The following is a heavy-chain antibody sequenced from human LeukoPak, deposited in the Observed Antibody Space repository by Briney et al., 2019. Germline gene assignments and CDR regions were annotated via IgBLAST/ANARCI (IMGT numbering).Heavy chain of an antibody. D-gene: IGHD5-12*01. CDR2: IKSKTDGGTT. Sequence: MTGGSLRPSCAASGFTFSNAWMSWVRQAPGKGLEWVGRIKSKTDGGTTDNAAPVKGRFTISRDDSKNTLYLQMNSLKTEDTAVYYCTTLTVDIVATIDYWDQGTLVTVSS. J-gene: IGHJ4*02. CDR3: TTLTVDIVATIDY. V-gene: IGHV3-15*01. CDR1: GFTFSNAW.